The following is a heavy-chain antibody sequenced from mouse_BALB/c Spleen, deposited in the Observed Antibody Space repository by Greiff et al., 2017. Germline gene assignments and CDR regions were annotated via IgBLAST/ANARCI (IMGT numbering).Heavy chain of an antibody. V-gene: IGHV1-82*01. D-gene: IGHD3-3*01. CDR2: IYPGDGDT. CDR3: ARGEGTMAMDY. Sequence: QVQLQQSGPELVKPGASVKISCKASGYAFSSSWMNWVKQRPGQGLEWIGRIYPGDGDTNYNGKFKGKATLTADKSSSTAYMPLSSLASVDSAVYFCARGEGTMAMDYWGQGTSVTVSA. J-gene: IGHJ4*01. CDR1: GYAFSSSW.